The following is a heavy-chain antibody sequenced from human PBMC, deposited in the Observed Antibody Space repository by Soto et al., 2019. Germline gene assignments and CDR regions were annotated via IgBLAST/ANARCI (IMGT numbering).Heavy chain of an antibody. D-gene: IGHD6-25*01. Sequence: QVQLVQSGAEVKKPGSSVKVSCKASGGTFSSYTISWVRQAPGQGLEWMGRIIPILGIANYAQKFQGRVTITAAKSTSTAYMGLSSLRSEDTAVYYWARVGSGSVADAFDIWGQGTMVTVSS. CDR3: ARVGSGSVADAFDI. CDR1: GGTFSSYT. V-gene: IGHV1-69*02. J-gene: IGHJ3*02. CDR2: IIPILGIA.